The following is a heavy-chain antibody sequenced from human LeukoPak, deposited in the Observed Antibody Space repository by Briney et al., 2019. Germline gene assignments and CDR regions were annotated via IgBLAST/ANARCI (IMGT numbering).Heavy chain of an antibody. CDR1: GGSFSGYY. Sequence: SSETLSLTCAVYGGSFSGYYWSWIRQPPGKGLEWIGEINHSGSTNYNPSLKSRVTISVDTSKNQFSLKLSSVTAADTAVYYCARGRVEIVVVPAVPTVYYYYYYMDVWGKGTTVTVSS. CDR3: ARGRVEIVVVPAVPTVYYYYYYMDV. V-gene: IGHV4-34*01. CDR2: INHSGST. J-gene: IGHJ6*03. D-gene: IGHD2-2*01.